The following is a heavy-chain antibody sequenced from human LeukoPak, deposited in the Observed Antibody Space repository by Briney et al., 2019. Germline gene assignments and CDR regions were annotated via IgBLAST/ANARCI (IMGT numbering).Heavy chain of an antibody. J-gene: IGHJ5*02. D-gene: IGHD1-1*01. CDR1: GYTFAVYY. Sequence: GASVTVSCKTSGYTFAVYYIHWVRQAPGQGLEWMGWIDPHSGGRSFAQKFQGRVTMTKDTSLTTAYMELTSLTSDDTAVYYCAKAYNNWSHSWFDPWGQGTLVTVSS. CDR2: IDPHSGGR. V-gene: IGHV1-2*02. CDR3: AKAYNNWSHSWFDP.